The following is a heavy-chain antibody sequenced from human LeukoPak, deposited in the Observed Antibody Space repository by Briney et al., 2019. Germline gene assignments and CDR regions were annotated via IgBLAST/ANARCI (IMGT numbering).Heavy chain of an antibody. CDR1: GFTFSSYE. V-gene: IGHV3-48*03. CDR3: ARDSPKYSSGWHSLFDY. CDR2: ISSSGSTI. D-gene: IGHD6-19*01. Sequence: GGSLRLSCAASGFTFSSYEMNWVRQAPGKGLEWVSYISSSGSTIYYADSVKGRFTISRDNAKNSLYLQMNSLRAEDTAVYYCARDSPKYSSGWHSLFDYWGQGTLVTVSS. J-gene: IGHJ4*02.